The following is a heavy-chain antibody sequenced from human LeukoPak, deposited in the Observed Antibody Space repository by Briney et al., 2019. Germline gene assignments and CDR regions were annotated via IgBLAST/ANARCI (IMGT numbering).Heavy chain of an antibody. CDR1: GYSFTNYW. CDR3: ARQTGMGRSGDY. J-gene: IGHJ4*02. D-gene: IGHD7-27*01. Sequence: GESLKISCTASGYSFTNYWIGCVRQMPGKGLEWMGIIDPSDSETRYTPSFQGHVTISADKSLSTAYLQWNSLNASDTAMDYYARQTGMGRSGDYWGQGSLDIVCS. CDR2: IDPSDSET. V-gene: IGHV5-51*01.